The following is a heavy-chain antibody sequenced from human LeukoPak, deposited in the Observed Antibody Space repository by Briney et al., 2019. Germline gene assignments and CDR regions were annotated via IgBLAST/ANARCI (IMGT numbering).Heavy chain of an antibody. V-gene: IGHV1-2*06. Sequence: ASVKVSCKASGYTFTGYYMHWVRQAPGQGLEWVGRINPNSGGTNYAQKFQGRVTMTRDTSISTAYMELSRLRSDDTAVYYCARYYIYDILTGYYDYWGQGTLVTVSS. D-gene: IGHD3-9*01. CDR2: INPNSGGT. CDR1: GYTFTGYY. CDR3: ARYYIYDILTGYYDY. J-gene: IGHJ4*02.